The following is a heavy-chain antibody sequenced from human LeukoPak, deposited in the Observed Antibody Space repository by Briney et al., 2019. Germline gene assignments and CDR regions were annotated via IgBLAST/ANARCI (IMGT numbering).Heavy chain of an antibody. CDR2: IYSSGGT. V-gene: IGHV4-59*08. J-gene: IGHJ4*02. D-gene: IGHD3-10*01. CDR1: GGSISNYY. Sequence: SETLSLTCTVSGGSISNYYWSWIRQSPGKGLEWIGYIYSSGGTNYKSSLKRRVTISVDTSKNQFSLKLTSVTAADTAVYYCARHSGAQGFDYWGQGTQVTVSS. CDR3: ARHSGAQGFDY.